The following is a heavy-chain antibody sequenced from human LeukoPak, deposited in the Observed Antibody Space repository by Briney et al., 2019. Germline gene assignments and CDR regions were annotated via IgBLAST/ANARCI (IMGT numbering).Heavy chain of an antibody. V-gene: IGHV3-49*03. CDR1: GFTFGDYA. D-gene: IGHD4-17*01. CDR2: IRSKAYGGTT. Sequence: GGSLRLSCTASGFTFGDYAMSWFRQAPGKGLEWVGFIRSKAYGGTTEYAASVKGRFTISRDDSKSIAYLQMNSLKTEDTAVYYCTRDVGDYGESPFDYWGQGTLVTVSS. J-gene: IGHJ4*02. CDR3: TRDVGDYGESPFDY.